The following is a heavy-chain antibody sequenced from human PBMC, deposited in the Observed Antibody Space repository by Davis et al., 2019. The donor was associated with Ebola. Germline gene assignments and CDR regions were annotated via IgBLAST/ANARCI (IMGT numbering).Heavy chain of an antibody. CDR1: GDSFTDYY. CDR2: ITHNGYT. V-gene: IGHV4-34*01. Sequence: MPSETLSLTCAVSGDSFTDYYWVWIRQSPGKGLEWIGEITHNGYTNYKSSLKSRVTITVDTSKKNFSLTLSSLTAADTAVYYCARGPSRCSAGYAMDVWGQGTTATVSA. D-gene: IGHD3-10*02. J-gene: IGHJ6*01. CDR3: ARGPSRCSAGYAMDV.